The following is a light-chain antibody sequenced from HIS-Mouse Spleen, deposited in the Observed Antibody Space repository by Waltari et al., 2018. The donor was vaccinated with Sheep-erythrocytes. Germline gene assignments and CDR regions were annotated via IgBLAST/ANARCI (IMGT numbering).Light chain of an antibody. CDR3: SSYTSSSTYV. CDR1: SSDAGGYNY. V-gene: IGLV2-11*01. Sequence: QSALTQPRSVSGSPGQSVTISCPGTSSDAGGYNYVSWYQQHPGKAPKLMIYDVSKRPSGVPDRFSGSKSGNTASLTISGLQAEDEADYYCSSYTSSSTYVFGTGTKVTVL. CDR2: DVS. J-gene: IGLJ1*01.